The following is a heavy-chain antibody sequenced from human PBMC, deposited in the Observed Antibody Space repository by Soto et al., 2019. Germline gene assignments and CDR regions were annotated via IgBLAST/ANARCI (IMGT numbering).Heavy chain of an antibody. CDR2: IIGSGIST. J-gene: IGHJ2*01. Sequence: DVQLLESGGGLVQPGGSLRLSCAASGFTFRSYAMSWGRQAPGKGLEWVSGIIGSGISTHYADSVKGRFTVSRDNSKHTLYLQMNSLRAEDTAVYNCAKEPVGPDWYFDLWGRGTLVTVSS. V-gene: IGHV3-23*01. CDR1: GFTFRSYA. CDR3: AKEPVGPDWYFDL.